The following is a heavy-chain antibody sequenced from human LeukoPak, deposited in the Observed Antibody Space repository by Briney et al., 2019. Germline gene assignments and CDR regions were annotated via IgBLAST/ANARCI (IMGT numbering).Heavy chain of an antibody. CDR1: GLTFSAYG. Sequence: GGSLRLSCAASGLTFSAYGMHWVRQAPGKGLEWVAVIRSDGTNKYYAESVRGRFTISRDNSKNTLYLQMNTLIIEDTAVYYCASAAGAFDNWGQGTMITVSS. J-gene: IGHJ3*02. CDR3: ASAAGAFDN. D-gene: IGHD6-13*01. V-gene: IGHV3-33*01. CDR2: IRSDGTNK.